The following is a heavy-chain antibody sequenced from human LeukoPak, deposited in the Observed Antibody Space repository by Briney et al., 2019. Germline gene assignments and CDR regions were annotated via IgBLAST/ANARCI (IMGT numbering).Heavy chain of an antibody. CDR1: GYSFTSYW. V-gene: IGHV5-51*01. J-gene: IGHJ4*02. CDR3: ARQYSSSWSHFDY. D-gene: IGHD6-13*01. Sequence: GESLKISCKGSGYSFTSYWIGWVRQVPGKGLEWMGIIYPGDSDTRYSPSFQGQVTISADKSISTAYLQWSSLKASDTAMYYCARQYSSSWSHFDYWGQGTLVTVSS. CDR2: IYPGDSDT.